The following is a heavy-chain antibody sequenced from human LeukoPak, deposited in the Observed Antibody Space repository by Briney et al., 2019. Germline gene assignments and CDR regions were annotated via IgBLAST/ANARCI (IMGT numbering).Heavy chain of an antibody. CDR1: GGTFSSYA. Sequence: SVKVSCKASGGTFSSYAISWVRQAPGQGLEWMGGIIPIFGTANYAQKFQGRVTITTDESTSTAYMELSSLRSEDTAVFYCARLRGYSGYDPPFDPWGQGTLVTVSS. J-gene: IGHJ5*02. CDR2: IIPIFGTA. CDR3: ARLRGYSGYDPPFDP. D-gene: IGHD5-12*01. V-gene: IGHV1-69*05.